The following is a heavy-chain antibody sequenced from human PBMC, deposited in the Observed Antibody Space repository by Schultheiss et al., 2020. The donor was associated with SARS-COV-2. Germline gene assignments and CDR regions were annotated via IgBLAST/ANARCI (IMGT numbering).Heavy chain of an antibody. CDR2: IKSKTDSGKT. Sequence: GGSLRLSCAASGFTFSNAWMSWVRQAPGKGLEWVGRIKSKTDSGKTDYAAPVKGRFTIARDDSKNTLYLQMDRLKTEETDGYYCTTDLSGWYVGPFDYWGQGTLVTVSS. CDR3: TTDLSGWYVGPFDY. CDR1: GFTFSNAW. V-gene: IGHV3-15*01. J-gene: IGHJ4*02. D-gene: IGHD6-19*01.